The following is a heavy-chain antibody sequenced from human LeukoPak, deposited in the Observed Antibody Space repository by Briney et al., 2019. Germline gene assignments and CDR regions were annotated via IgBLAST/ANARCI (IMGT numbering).Heavy chain of an antibody. J-gene: IGHJ4*02. CDR1: GFTFSSYA. CDR2: ISGSGGST. Sequence: GGSLRLSCAASGFTFSSYAMSWVRQAPGKGLEWVSAISGSGGSTYYADSVKGRFTISRGNSKNTLYLQMNSLRAEDTAVYYCAKVISSGYSFWSFDYWGQGTLVTVSS. CDR3: AKVISSGYSFWSFDY. D-gene: IGHD3-22*01. V-gene: IGHV3-23*01.